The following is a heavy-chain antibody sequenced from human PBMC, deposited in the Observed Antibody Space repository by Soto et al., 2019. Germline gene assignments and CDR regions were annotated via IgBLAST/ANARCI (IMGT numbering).Heavy chain of an antibody. CDR1: GYTFTNYA. CDR2: SNAGNGNT. Sequence: QVQLVQSGAEEKKPGASVKVSCKASGYTFTNYATHWVRQAPGQRHEWMGWSNAGNGNTKYSQKFQGRVTITRDTSASTADMDLSSLRSEDTAVYYCARVSGYSLPDYWGPGTLGTVSS. CDR3: ARVSGYSLPDY. V-gene: IGHV1-3*05. J-gene: IGHJ4*02. D-gene: IGHD5-12*01.